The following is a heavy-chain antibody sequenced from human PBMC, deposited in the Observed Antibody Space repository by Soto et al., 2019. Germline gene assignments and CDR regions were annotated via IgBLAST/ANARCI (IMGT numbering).Heavy chain of an antibody. V-gene: IGHV4-31*03. CDR1: GGSISSGGYY. J-gene: IGHJ5*02. CDR3: ASSLNWNYGNWFDP. Sequence: SETLSLTCTVSGGSISSGGYYWSWIRQHPGKGLEWIGYIYYSGSTYYNPSLKSRVTISVDTSKNQFSLKLSSVTAADTAVYYCASSLNWNYGNWFDPWGQGTLVTVSS. D-gene: IGHD1-7*01. CDR2: IYYSGST.